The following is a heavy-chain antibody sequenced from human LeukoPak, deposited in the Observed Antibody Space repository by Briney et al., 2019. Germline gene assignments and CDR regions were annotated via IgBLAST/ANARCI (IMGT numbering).Heavy chain of an antibody. J-gene: IGHJ6*03. CDR2: IIPLFNTP. CDR3: ARVDRYYFYMDV. V-gene: IGHV1-69*05. Sequence: GASVKLSCKASGGTFSSYIITWVRQAPGQGLEWMGGIIPLFNTPNYAQKFQGRVTITTDDSTHTSYVELRSLRSEDTAVYYCARVDRYYFYMDVWGKGTTVTVSS. CDR1: GGTFSSYI.